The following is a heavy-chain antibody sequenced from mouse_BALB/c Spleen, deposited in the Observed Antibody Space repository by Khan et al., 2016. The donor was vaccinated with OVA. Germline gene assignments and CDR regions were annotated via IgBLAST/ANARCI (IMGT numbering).Heavy chain of an antibody. CDR1: GYTFTNYR. J-gene: IGHJ1*01. CDR2: INTHTGEP. Sequence: QIQLVQSGPELKKPGETVKITCKASGYTFTNYRMNWMKQAPGKGLKWMGWINTHTGEPTYGDDFKGRFVFSLETSASTAYLQINSLKNEDMATYFCARETTYWYFDVWGAGTTVTVSS. CDR3: ARETTYWYFDV. V-gene: IGHV9-1*02. D-gene: IGHD2-1*01.